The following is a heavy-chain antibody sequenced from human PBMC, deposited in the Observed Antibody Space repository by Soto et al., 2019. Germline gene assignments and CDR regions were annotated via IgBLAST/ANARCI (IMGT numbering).Heavy chain of an antibody. CDR1: GYTFTNHW. Sequence: XESLTISCQGSGYTFTNHWITLVRQMPGKGLEWMGRINPSDSHTNYSPSFQGHVTMSVDKSISTAYLQWRSLKASDSAMYYCARHASYYVSSGYFGTYWGQGTLVTVSS. J-gene: IGHJ4*02. CDR2: INPSDSHT. D-gene: IGHD3-22*01. V-gene: IGHV5-10-1*01. CDR3: ARHASYYVSSGYFGTY.